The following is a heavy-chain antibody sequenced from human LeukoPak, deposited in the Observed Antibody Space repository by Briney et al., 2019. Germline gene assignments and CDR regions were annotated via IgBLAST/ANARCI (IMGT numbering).Heavy chain of an antibody. CDR3: ARASHLGELSLGY. CDR2: ISYSGTT. D-gene: IGHD3-16*02. CDR1: GGSITSGGHY. Sequence: SETLSLTCTVSGGSITSGGHYWSWIRQHPGKGLEWIGYISYSGTTYYNPSLKSRVTISLGTSKNQFSLQLSSVTAADTAVYYCARASHLGELSLGYWGQGTLVTVSS. J-gene: IGHJ1*01. V-gene: IGHV4-31*03.